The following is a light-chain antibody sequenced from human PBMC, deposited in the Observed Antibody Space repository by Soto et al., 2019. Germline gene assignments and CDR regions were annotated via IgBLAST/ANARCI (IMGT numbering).Light chain of an antibody. V-gene: IGLV1-44*01. J-gene: IGLJ1*01. CDR2: KNN. CDR1: SSNIGSNT. Sequence: QSVLTQPPSASGTPGQRVTISCSGSSSNIGSNTVNWYQQLPGTAPKFLIYKNNQRPSGVPDRFSGSKSGTSASLAISGLQAEDEADYYCCSYAGSDVFGTGTKLTVL. CDR3: CSYAGSDV.